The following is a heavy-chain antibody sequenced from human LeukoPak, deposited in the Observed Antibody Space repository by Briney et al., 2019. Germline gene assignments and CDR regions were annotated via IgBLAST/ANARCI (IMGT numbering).Heavy chain of an antibody. CDR1: GFTFSSCS. V-gene: IGHV3-48*02. D-gene: IGHD3-9*01. Sequence: GGSLRLSCAASGFTFSSCSMNWVRQAPGKGLEWVSYISSSSTIYYADSVKGRFTISRDNAKNSLYLQMNSLRDEDTAVYYCASAGPTIHDDAFDIWGQGTMVTVSS. CDR3: ASAGPTIHDDAFDI. J-gene: IGHJ3*02. CDR2: ISSSSTI.